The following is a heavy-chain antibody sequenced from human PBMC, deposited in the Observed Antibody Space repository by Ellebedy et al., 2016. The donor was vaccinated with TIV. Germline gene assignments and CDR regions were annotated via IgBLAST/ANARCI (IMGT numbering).Heavy chain of an antibody. CDR1: GFTFDDSG. Sequence: SLKISCAASGFTFDDSGMHWVRQAPGKGLEWVSGISWNSGKLGSADSVKGRFTISSDNDKNSLYLQMNSLRVEDTALYYCAKEISGGKKTGTTLADYYGMDVWGQGTTVTVSS. D-gene: IGHD1-7*01. J-gene: IGHJ6*02. CDR2: ISWNSGKL. V-gene: IGHV3-9*01. CDR3: AKEISGGKKTGTTLADYYGMDV.